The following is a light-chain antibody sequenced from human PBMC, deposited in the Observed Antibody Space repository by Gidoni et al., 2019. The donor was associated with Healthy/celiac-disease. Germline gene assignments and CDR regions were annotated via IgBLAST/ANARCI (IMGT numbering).Light chain of an antibody. V-gene: IGKV3-15*01. CDR1: QSVSSD. J-gene: IGKJ4*01. CDR2: GAS. CDR3: QQYNNWPPLT. Sequence: ELVMTQSPATLSVSPGERATLSGRASQSVSSDLAWYQQKPGQAPRLLIYGASTRATGIPARCSGSGSGTEFTRTISSLQSEDFAVYYCQQYNNWPPLTFGGGTKVESK.